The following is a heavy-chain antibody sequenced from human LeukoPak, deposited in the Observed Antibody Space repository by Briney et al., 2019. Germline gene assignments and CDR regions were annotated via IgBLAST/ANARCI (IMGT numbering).Heavy chain of an antibody. CDR1: GFTFDDYG. D-gene: IGHD2-2*01. Sequence: GGSLRLSCAASGFTFDDYGMSWVRQAPGKGLEWVSGINWNGGSTGYADSVKGRFTISRDNAKNSLYLQMNSLRAEDTALYYCASVTCSSTSCYVDYWGQGTLVTVSS. V-gene: IGHV3-20*04. CDR3: ASVTCSSTSCYVDY. J-gene: IGHJ4*02. CDR2: INWNGGST.